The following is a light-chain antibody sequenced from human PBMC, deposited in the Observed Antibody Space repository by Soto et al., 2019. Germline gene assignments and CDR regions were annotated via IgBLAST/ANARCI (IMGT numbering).Light chain of an antibody. V-gene: IGKV1-39*01. CDR1: QSISSY. Sequence: DIQMTQSPSSLSASVGDRVTITCRASQSISSYLNWYQQKPGKAPNLLIYAASSLQSGVPPRFSGSGSGTDFTLTISSLQPEDFATYYCQQSYSTPPTFGGGTKGEIK. CDR2: AAS. CDR3: QQSYSTPPT. J-gene: IGKJ4*01.